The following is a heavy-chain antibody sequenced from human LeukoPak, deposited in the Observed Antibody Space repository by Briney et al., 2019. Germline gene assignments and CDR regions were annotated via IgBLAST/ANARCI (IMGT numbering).Heavy chain of an antibody. J-gene: IGHJ4*02. V-gene: IGHV3-23*01. CDR3: AKASWVSNVDAVL. Sequence: PTGGSLRLSCAASGFIFSNYAMSWVRQTPARGLEWVSSLRGDGETFYADFVKGRFTLSRDDSRNTVYLQLNNLRVEDTAIYYCAKASWVSNVDAVLWGQGTLVTVSS. CDR1: GFIFSNYA. CDR2: LRGDGET. D-gene: IGHD3-16*01.